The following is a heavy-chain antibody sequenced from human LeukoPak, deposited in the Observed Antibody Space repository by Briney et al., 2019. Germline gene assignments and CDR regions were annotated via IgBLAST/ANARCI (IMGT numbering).Heavy chain of an antibody. Sequence: GGSLRLSCSVSGFTFSTYSMNWVRQAPGKGLEWVSYISSSSNTVYYADSVKGRFTISRDNTDNSLFLQMSSLRAEDTAVYYCARERRQWQPFDIWGQGTMVTVSS. D-gene: IGHD6-19*01. V-gene: IGHV3-48*04. CDR1: GFTFSTYS. J-gene: IGHJ3*02. CDR3: ARERRQWQPFDI. CDR2: ISSSSNTV.